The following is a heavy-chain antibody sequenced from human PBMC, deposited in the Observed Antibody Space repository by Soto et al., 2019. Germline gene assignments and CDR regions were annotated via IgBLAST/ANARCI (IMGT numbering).Heavy chain of an antibody. CDR2: INSDGSST. CDR3: ARVLVQLLVTPGGFDY. CDR1: GFTFSSYW. J-gene: IGHJ4*02. Sequence: EVQLVESGGGLVQPGGSLRLSCAASGFTFSSYWMHWVRQAPGKGLVWVSRINSDGSSTSYVDSVKGRFTISRDNAKNTLYLQMNSLRAEDTAVYYCARVLVQLLVTPGGFDYWGQGTLVTVSS. V-gene: IGHV3-74*01. D-gene: IGHD3-9*01.